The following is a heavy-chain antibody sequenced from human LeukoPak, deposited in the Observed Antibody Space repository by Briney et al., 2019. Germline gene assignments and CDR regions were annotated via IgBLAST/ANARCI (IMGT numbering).Heavy chain of an antibody. V-gene: IGHV3-7*04. D-gene: IGHD4-17*01. CDR2: IKQDGSEK. CDR3: ARVPDYGDYVEFDY. J-gene: IGHJ4*02. CDR1: GFTFSSYW. Sequence: GGSLRLSCAASGFTFSSYWMSWVRQAPGKGLEWVANIKQDGSEKYYVDSVKGRFTISRDNAKNSLYLQMNSLRAEDTAVYYCARVPDYGDYVEFDYWGQGTLVTVSS.